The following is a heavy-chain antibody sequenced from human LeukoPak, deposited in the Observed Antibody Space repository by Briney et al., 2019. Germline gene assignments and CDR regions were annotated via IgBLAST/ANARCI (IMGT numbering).Heavy chain of an antibody. Sequence: SETLSLTCTVSGGSISSYYWSWIRQPPGKGLEWIGYIYYSGSTNYNPSLKSRVTISVDTSKNQFSLKLSSVTAADTAVYYCARVRSSGNWYFDLWGRGTLVTVSS. CDR3: ARVRSSGNWYFDL. CDR2: IYYSGST. J-gene: IGHJ2*01. CDR1: GGSISSYY. V-gene: IGHV4-59*01. D-gene: IGHD6-19*01.